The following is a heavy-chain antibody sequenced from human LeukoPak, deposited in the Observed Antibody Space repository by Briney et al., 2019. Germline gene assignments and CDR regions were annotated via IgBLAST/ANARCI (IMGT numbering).Heavy chain of an antibody. CDR3: AHGELGGWFDP. D-gene: IGHD3-16*01. CDR1: GFSLSTSGVG. J-gene: IGHJ5*02. Sequence: SGPTLVNPTQTLTLTFTFSGFSLSTSGVGVGWIRQPPGKALEWLALIYWDDDKRYSSSLKSRLTITKDTSKNQVVLKMTNMDPVDTATYYCAHGELGGWFDPWGQGTLVTVSS. V-gene: IGHV2-5*02. CDR2: IYWDDDK.